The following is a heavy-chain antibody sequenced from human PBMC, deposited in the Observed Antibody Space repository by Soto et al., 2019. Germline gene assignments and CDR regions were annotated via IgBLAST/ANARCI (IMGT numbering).Heavy chain of an antibody. V-gene: IGHV1-69*13. CDR3: ARAVVPGRGLEWPKYYYYGMDG. Sequence: SVKVSCKASGGTFSSYAISWVRQAPGQGLEWMGGIIPIFGTANYAQKFQGRVTITADESTSTAYMELSSLRSEDTAVYYCARAVVPGRGLEWPKYYYYGMDGWGQGTSVTVSS. D-gene: IGHD3-3*01. J-gene: IGHJ6*02. CDR2: IIPIFGTA. CDR1: GGTFSSYA.